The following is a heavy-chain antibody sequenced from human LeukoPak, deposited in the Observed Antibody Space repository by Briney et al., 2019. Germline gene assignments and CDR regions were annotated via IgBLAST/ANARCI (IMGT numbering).Heavy chain of an antibody. Sequence: GGSLRLSCAASGFTFSSYWMSWVRQAPGKGLEWVANIKQDGSEKYYVDSVKGRLTISRDNAKNSLYLQMNSLRAEDTAVYYCARPYYDFWSGRFLYFDYWGQGTLVTVSS. J-gene: IGHJ4*02. V-gene: IGHV3-7*01. CDR3: ARPYYDFWSGRFLYFDY. CDR2: IKQDGSEK. CDR1: GFTFSSYW. D-gene: IGHD3-3*01.